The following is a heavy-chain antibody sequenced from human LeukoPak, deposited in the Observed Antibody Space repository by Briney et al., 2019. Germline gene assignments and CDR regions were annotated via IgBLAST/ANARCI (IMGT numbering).Heavy chain of an antibody. V-gene: IGHV4-59*01. CDR3: ARGKYRSGCYYFVY. CDR1: GGSISSYY. D-gene: IGHD6-19*01. CDR2: IYYSGST. J-gene: IGHJ4*02. Sequence: ASETLSLTCTVSGGSISSYYWSWIRQPPGEGLEWIGYIYYSGSTNYNPSLKSRVTISVDTSKNQFSLKLSSVTAADTAVYYCARGKYRSGCYYFVYWGQGTLVTVSS.